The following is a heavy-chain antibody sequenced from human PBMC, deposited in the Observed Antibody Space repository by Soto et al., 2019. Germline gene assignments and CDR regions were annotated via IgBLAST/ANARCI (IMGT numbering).Heavy chain of an antibody. Sequence: QVQLQESGPGLVKPSETLSLTCTISGGPMNNYYCSWFRQPRGQGLEWIGYMGYNGFTRYNPSLRSRVASSLDTAKTQFSLNLSSGTAADTALYYCARQGFGELHGLVDVWGQGITVTVSS. V-gene: IGHV4-59*08. J-gene: IGHJ6*02. CDR2: MGYNGFT. CDR3: ARQGFGELHGLVDV. CDR1: GGPMNNYY. D-gene: IGHD3-10*01.